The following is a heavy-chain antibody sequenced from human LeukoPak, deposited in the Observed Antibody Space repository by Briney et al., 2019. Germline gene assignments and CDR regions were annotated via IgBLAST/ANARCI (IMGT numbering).Heavy chain of an antibody. CDR1: GYTFTGYY. CDR3: ARGHYDFSDGYLYFFDS. D-gene: IGHD3-3*01. V-gene: IGHV1-2*02. CDR2: VNPKNGGR. Sequence: ASVKVSCKASGYTFTGYYIHWVRQAPGQGLEWMGWVNPKNGGRVYAQKFQGRVTMTSDTSISTAYMEVGRLRSDDTALYYCARGHYDFSDGYLYFFDSWGQGTLVTVSS. J-gene: IGHJ4*02.